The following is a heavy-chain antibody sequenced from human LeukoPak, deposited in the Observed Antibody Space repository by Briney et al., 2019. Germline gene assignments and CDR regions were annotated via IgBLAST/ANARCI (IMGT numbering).Heavy chain of an antibody. J-gene: IGHJ4*02. CDR1: GYPFINYW. Sequence: GGSLKISCHVSGYPFINYWVAWVRQMPGKGLEWMGSIYPGDSDTRYSSSFQGQISISADKSITNAYLQWSSLKASDTTIYYCARCGFSDGHCYYFDYWGQGALVTVSS. D-gene: IGHD2-21*01. CDR2: IYPGDSDT. CDR3: ARCGFSDGHCYYFDY. V-gene: IGHV5-51*01.